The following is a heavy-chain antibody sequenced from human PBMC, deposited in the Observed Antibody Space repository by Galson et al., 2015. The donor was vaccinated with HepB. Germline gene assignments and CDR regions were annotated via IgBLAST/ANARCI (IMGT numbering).Heavy chain of an antibody. CDR3: ARDRSGGSAYNWFDP. V-gene: IGHV3-7*03. Sequence: LRLSCAASGFTFSSYWMSWVRQAPGKGLEWVANIKQDGSEKYYVDSVKGRFTISRDNAKNSLYLQMNSLRAEDTAVYYCARDRSGGSAYNWFDPWGQGTLVTVSS. CDR1: GFTFSSYW. CDR2: IKQDGSEK. D-gene: IGHD2-15*01. J-gene: IGHJ5*02.